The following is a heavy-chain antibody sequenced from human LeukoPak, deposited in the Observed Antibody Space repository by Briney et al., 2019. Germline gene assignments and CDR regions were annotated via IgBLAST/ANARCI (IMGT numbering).Heavy chain of an antibody. CDR1: GSSFTNYG. J-gene: IGHJ4*02. CDR2: IDPSDSYS. Sequence: GESLLISCKGSGSSFTNYGISWVRQMPGKGLEWMGRIDPSDSYSNYGPSFQGHVTISADRSISTAYLQWRSLKASDTAMYYCARQLDYYDKRDYWGQGTLVTVAS. D-gene: IGHD3-22*01. CDR3: ARQLDYYDKRDY. V-gene: IGHV5-10-1*01.